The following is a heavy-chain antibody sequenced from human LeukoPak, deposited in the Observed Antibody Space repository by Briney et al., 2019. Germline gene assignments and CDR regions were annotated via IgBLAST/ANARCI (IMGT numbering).Heavy chain of an antibody. CDR1: GGSLSSPY. Sequence: SETLSLTCTVSGGSLSSPYWNWLRQPPGAGLEGIGYIYYSGITNYNPSLTSRHTISVDTSKHQFSLNLRSFAASDPPGPCSARYLNGGSRWFDPWGQGNLVTVSS. D-gene: IGHD7-27*01. CDR2: IYYSGIT. V-gene: IGHV4-59*11. CDR3: ARYLNGGSRWFDP. J-gene: IGHJ5*02.